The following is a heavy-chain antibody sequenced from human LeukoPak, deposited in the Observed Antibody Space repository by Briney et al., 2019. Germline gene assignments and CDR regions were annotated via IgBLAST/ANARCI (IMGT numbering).Heavy chain of an antibody. CDR2: IYHSGST. D-gene: IGHD3-10*01. V-gene: IGHV4-38-2*02. CDR3: AREGLNMVRGVIPKEAWGWFDP. CDR1: GYSISSGYY. J-gene: IGHJ5*02. Sequence: SETLSLTCTVSGYSISSGYYWGWIRQPPGKGLEWIGSIYHSGSTYYNPSLKSRVTISVDTSKNQFSLKLSSVTAADTAAYYCAREGLNMVRGVIPKEAWGWFDPWGQGTLVTVSS.